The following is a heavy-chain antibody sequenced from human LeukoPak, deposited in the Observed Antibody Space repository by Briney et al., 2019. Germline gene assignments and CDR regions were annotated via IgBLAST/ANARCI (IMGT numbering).Heavy chain of an antibody. Sequence: ASVKVSCKASGYTFTSYDINWVRQAPGQGLEWMGWMNPNSGNTDYAQKFQGRVTITRNTSISTAYMELSSLRSEDTAVYYCARVSRRITIFGVVISRWFDPWGQGTLVTVSS. J-gene: IGHJ5*02. CDR2: MNPNSGNT. CDR1: GYTFTSYD. V-gene: IGHV1-8*03. D-gene: IGHD3-3*01. CDR3: ARVSRRITIFGVVISRWFDP.